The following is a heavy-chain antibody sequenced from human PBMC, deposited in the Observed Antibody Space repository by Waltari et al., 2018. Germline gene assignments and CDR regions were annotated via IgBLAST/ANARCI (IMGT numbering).Heavy chain of an antibody. CDR3: ARDRGRGLYLDS. D-gene: IGHD2-15*01. J-gene: IGHJ4*02. V-gene: IGHV4-4*02. Sequence: QLQLQQSGPGLMKPSESLSLTCAVSGDSMGSRDFWSWVRQSPGKGLEWIGQVHRSGRTNYNPSLASRVTMSIDTSNNQFSLKVTSATAADTAIYYCARDRGRGLYLDSWGQGILVTVSP. CDR1: GDSMGSRDF. CDR2: VHRSGRT.